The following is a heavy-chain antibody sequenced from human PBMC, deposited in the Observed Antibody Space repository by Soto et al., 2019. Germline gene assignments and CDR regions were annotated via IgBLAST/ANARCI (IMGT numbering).Heavy chain of an antibody. V-gene: IGHV3-21*01. J-gene: IGHJ6*02. CDR2: ISSSSSYI. D-gene: IGHD3-10*01. CDR3: ASMVRGHNYYYGMDV. Sequence: EVQLVESGGGLVKPGGSLRLSCAASGFTFSSYSMNWVRQAPGKGLEWVSSISSSSSYIYYADSVKGRFTISRDNAKNSLYLQMNSLRAEDTAVYYCASMVRGHNYYYGMDVWGQGTTVTVSS. CDR1: GFTFSSYS.